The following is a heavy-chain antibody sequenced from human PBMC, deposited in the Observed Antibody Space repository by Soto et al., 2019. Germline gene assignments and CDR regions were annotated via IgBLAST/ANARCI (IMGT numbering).Heavy chain of an antibody. Sequence: PSETLSLTCTVSGGSISNGDYYWSWIRXSTGKGLEWIGYTHYSGSTNYNPSLKRRVTISVDTSKNQFSLKLSSVTAADTAVYYCARVETVYYYYGMDVWGQGTTVTVSS. J-gene: IGHJ6*02. D-gene: IGHD2-8*01. CDR1: GGSISNGDYY. CDR2: THYSGST. V-gene: IGHV4-30-4*01. CDR3: ARVETVYYYYGMDV.